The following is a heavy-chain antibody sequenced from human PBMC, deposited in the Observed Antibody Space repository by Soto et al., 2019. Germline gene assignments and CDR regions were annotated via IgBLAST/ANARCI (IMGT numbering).Heavy chain of an antibody. J-gene: IGHJ3*01. CDR1: GFTFGNHW. D-gene: IGHD3-22*01. CDR3: TKAGGWYYYDSSGPPDASHV. V-gene: IGHV3-74*01. CDR2: IKGYWGST. Sequence: AGSLRLSCAVAGFTFGNHWLNWVRKAPGKGLLSVSQIKGYWGSTNYADSVRGRFTISRDNSKNMVFLQMDTLRAEDTALYYCTKAGGWYYYDSSGPPDASHVWGQGTMVTVSS.